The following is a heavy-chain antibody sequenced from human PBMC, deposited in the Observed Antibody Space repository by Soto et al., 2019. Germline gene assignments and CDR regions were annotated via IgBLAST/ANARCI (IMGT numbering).Heavy chain of an antibody. J-gene: IGHJ4*02. V-gene: IGHV3-30*18. CDR3: AKDGGPRYCGRSSCHPAGAY. CDR2: ISYDGSHK. CDR1: GFTFSNYG. D-gene: IGHD2-15*01. Sequence: QVQLVESGGGVVQPGRSLRLSCAGSGFTFSNYGLHLVRQAPGKGLEWVAVISYDGSHKYYADSVKGRFTICRDNSNKMLYLQMDSLRAEDTAVYYCAKDGGPRYCGRSSCHPAGAYWGQGTLVTVSS.